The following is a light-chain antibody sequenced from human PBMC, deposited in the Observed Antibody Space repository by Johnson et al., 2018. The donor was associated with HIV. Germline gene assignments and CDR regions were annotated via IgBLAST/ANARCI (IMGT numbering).Light chain of an antibody. J-gene: IGLJ1*01. CDR3: GTWDSSLSAGNV. CDR2: DNN. Sequence: HSVLTQPPSVSAAPGQKVTISCSGSSSNIGNNYVSWYQQLPGTAPKLLIYDNNKRPSGIPDRFSGSKSGTSATLGITGLQTGDEAVYYCGTWDSSLSAGNVFGTGTKGTVL. V-gene: IGLV1-51*01. CDR1: SSNIGNNY.